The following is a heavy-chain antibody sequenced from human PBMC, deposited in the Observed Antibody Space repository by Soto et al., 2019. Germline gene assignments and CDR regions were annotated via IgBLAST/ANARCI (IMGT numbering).Heavy chain of an antibody. J-gene: IGHJ6*02. CDR1: GYTFTSYA. Sequence: QVQLVQSGAEVKKPGASVKVSCKASGYTFTSYAMHWVRQAPGQRLEWMGWINAGNGNTKYSQKFQGRVTITRDTSPRTAYMELSSMRSEDTAVYYSASWGGFDACGGDCYPTRHYYVMDVWGQGTTVTVSS. D-gene: IGHD2-21*02. CDR2: INAGNGNT. CDR3: ASWGGFDACGGDCYPTRHYYVMDV. V-gene: IGHV1-3*01.